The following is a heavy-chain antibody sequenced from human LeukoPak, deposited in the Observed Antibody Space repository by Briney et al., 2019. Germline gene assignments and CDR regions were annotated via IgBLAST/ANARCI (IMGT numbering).Heavy chain of an antibody. CDR3: ARGYRSGYFDL. D-gene: IGHD5-12*01. V-gene: IGHV4-61*01. Sequence: PSETLSLTCTVSGGSVSSDSHCWSWIRQTPGKGLEWIGYIYYSGGTNYNPSLKSRVTMSVDTSKNQFSLNLSSMTAADTATFYCARGYRSGYFDLWGQGILVTVSS. CDR2: IYYSGGT. CDR1: GGSVSSDSHC. J-gene: IGHJ5*02.